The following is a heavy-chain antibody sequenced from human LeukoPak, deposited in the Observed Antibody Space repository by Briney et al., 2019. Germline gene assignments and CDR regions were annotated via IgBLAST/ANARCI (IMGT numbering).Heavy chain of an antibody. Sequence: GGSLRLSCAASGFTFSNYWMTWVRQAPGKGLEWVANIKQDGSEKYYVDSVKGRFTISRDNAKNSLYLQMSSLRAEDTAVYYCARGGSYLYNWFDPWGQGTLVTVSS. CDR1: GFTFSNYW. CDR3: ARGGSYLYNWFDP. V-gene: IGHV3-7*04. J-gene: IGHJ5*02. CDR2: IKQDGSEK. D-gene: IGHD1-26*01.